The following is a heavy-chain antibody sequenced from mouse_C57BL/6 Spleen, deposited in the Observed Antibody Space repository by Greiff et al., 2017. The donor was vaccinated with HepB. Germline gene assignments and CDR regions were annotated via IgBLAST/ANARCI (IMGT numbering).Heavy chain of an antibody. Sequence: QVQLQQSGAELVMPGASVKLSCKASGYTFTSYWMHWVKQRPGQGLEWIGEIDPSDSYTNYNQTFKGKSTLTVDKSTSTAYMQLSSLTSEDSAVYYCARTDGNFPFAYWGQGTLVTVSA. CDR3: ARTDGNFPFAY. CDR1: GYTFTSYW. CDR2: IDPSDSYT. J-gene: IGHJ3*01. V-gene: IGHV1-69*01. D-gene: IGHD2-1*01.